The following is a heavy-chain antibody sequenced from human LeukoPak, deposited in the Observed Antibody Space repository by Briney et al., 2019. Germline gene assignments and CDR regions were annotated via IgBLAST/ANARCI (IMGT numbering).Heavy chain of an antibody. CDR2: IYTSGST. D-gene: IGHD3-10*01. Sequence: SETLSLTCTVSGGSISSYYWSWIRQPAGKGLEWIGRIYTSGSTNYNPSLKSRDTISVDKSKNQFSLKLSSVTAADTAVYYCARGYGSGSYSSSYYYYMDVWGKGTTVTVSS. J-gene: IGHJ6*03. V-gene: IGHV4-4*07. CDR3: ARGYGSGSYSSSYYYYMDV. CDR1: GGSISSYY.